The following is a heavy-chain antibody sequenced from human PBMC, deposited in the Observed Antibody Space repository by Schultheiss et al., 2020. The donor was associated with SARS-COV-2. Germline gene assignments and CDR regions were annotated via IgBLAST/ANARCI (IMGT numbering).Heavy chain of an antibody. CDR1: GFTFSSYS. J-gene: IGHJ4*02. D-gene: IGHD6-19*01. V-gene: IGHV3-21*01. CDR2: ISSSSSYI. Sequence: GGSLRLSCAASGFTFSSYSMNWVRQAPGKGLEWVSSISSSSSYIYYADSVKGRFTISRDNAKNSLYLQMNSLRAEDTAVYYCARDQAAGRGGFDYWGQGTLVTVSS. CDR3: ARDQAAGRGGFDY.